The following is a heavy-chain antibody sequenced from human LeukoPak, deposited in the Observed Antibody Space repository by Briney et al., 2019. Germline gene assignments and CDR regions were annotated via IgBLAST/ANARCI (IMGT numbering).Heavy chain of an antibody. J-gene: IGHJ4*02. CDR2: VSGSGRNS. V-gene: IGHV3-23*01. Sequence: GGSLRLSCAVSGFTFSSYAMTWVRQAPGKGLEWVSAVSGSGRNSYYADSVKGRFTISRDNSKNTLYLQMNSLRAEDTALYYCAKDITWIQLCFDYWGQGTLVTVSS. CDR1: GFTFSSYA. D-gene: IGHD5-18*01. CDR3: AKDITWIQLCFDY.